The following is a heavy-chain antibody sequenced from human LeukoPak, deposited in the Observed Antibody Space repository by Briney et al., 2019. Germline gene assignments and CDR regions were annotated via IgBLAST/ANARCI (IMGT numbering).Heavy chain of an antibody. V-gene: IGHV4-34*01. Sequence: SEALSLTCAAYGGSFSGYYWSWIRQPPGKGLEWIGEINHSGSTNYNPSLKSRVTISVDTSKNQFSLKLSSVTAADTAVYYCARGGIVLMVYASNWFDPWGQGTLVTVSS. CDR1: GGSFSGYY. D-gene: IGHD2-8*01. CDR3: ARGGIVLMVYASNWFDP. CDR2: INHSGST. J-gene: IGHJ5*02.